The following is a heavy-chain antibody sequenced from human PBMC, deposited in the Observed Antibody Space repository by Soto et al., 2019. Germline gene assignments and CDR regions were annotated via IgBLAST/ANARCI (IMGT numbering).Heavy chain of an antibody. CDR3: ARSLLDEYSSSWRSAYYGMDV. J-gene: IGHJ6*02. CDR1: GFTFSAYY. V-gene: IGHV1-2*02. CDR2: INPNSGGT. D-gene: IGHD6-13*01. Sequence: QVQLVQSGAEVKKPGASVKVSCKASGFTFSAYYIYWVRQAPGQGLEWIGWINPNSGGTNNVQKVQGRVTMTRDTSTSTVYMELIALIPDDTAVYYCARSLLDEYSSSWRSAYYGMDVWGQGTTVTVS.